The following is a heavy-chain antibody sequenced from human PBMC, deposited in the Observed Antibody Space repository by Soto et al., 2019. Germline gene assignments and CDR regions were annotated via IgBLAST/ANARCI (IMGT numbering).Heavy chain of an antibody. Sequence: EVQLVESGGGLVKPGGSLRLSCAASGFSFRTTWMAWVRQAPGQGLEWVGRIKSKSAGETTDYADPVKGRFTISRDESKDTLYLHMDSLETGDTAVYYCSTGSPFSGRVFDYWGKGTLVTVSS. V-gene: IGHV3-15*05. CDR3: STGSPFSGRVFDY. J-gene: IGHJ4*02. CDR2: IKSKSAGETT. CDR1: GFSFRTTW. D-gene: IGHD1-26*01.